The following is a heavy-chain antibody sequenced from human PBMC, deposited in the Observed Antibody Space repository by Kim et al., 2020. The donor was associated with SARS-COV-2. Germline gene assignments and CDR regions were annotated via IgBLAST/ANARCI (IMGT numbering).Heavy chain of an antibody. Sequence: GGSLRLSCAAYGFTVSSNYMSWVRQAPGKGLEWVSVIYSGGSTNYADSVKGRFTISRDNSKNTLYLQMNRLRVEDTAVFYWARDQTRTWGQGTLVTVSS. V-gene: IGHV3-66*01. CDR1: GFTVSSNY. D-gene: IGHD1-7*01. J-gene: IGHJ5*02. CDR2: IYSGGST. CDR3: ARDQTRT.